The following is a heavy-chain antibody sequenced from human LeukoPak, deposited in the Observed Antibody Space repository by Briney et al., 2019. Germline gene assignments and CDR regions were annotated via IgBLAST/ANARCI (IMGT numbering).Heavy chain of an antibody. J-gene: IGHJ6*02. Sequence: ASVKVSCKASGGTFSSYAISWVRQAPGQRLEWMGWINAGNGNTKYSQKFQGRVTITRDTSASTAYMELSSLRSEDTAVYYCARDSTRQLLPLYYYYYGMDVWGQGTTVTVSS. V-gene: IGHV1-3*01. D-gene: IGHD5-18*01. CDR3: ARDSTRQLLPLYYYYYGMDV. CDR2: INAGNGNT. CDR1: GGTFSSYA.